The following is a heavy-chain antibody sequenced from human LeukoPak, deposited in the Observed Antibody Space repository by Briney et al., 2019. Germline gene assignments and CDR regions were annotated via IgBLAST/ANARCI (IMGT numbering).Heavy chain of an antibody. CDR3: AKGGEYSSGWFVS. CDR2: MNPYSGNT. CDR1: GYSFTSYD. J-gene: IGHJ4*02. Sequence: GASVQVSCKASGYSFTSYDINWVRQAPGQGLGWMGWMNPYSGNTDFVKKFQGRLTMTRNTSIDTAFMELSSLTSEDTAVYFCAKGGEYSSGWFVSWGQGTLVTVTS. V-gene: IGHV1-8*01. D-gene: IGHD3-22*01.